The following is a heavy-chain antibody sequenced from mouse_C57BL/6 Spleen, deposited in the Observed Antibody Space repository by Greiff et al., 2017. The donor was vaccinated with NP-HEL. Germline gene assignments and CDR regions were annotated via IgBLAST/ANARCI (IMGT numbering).Heavy chain of an antibody. V-gene: IGHV3-6*01. CDR2: ISYDGSN. CDR1: GYSITSGYY. Sequence: DVKLQESGPGLVKPSQSLSLTCSVTGYSITSGYYWNWIRQFPGNKLEWMGYISYDGSNNYNPSLKNRISITRDTSKNQFFLKLNSVTTEDTATYYCARGEEYGSSPYFDYWGQGTTLTVSS. CDR3: ARGEEYGSSPYFDY. J-gene: IGHJ2*01. D-gene: IGHD1-1*01.